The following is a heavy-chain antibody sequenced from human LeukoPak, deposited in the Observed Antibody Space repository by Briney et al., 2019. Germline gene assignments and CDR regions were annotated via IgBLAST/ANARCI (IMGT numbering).Heavy chain of an antibody. V-gene: IGHV4-59*01. D-gene: IGHD1-1*01. CDR1: GGSISTYY. Sequence: SETLSLTCTVSGGSISTYYWSWIRQSPGKGLEWIGCSYHGGYTSYNPSLKSRVAISVDTSKNQFSLKLTSLTAADTAIYYCARDRELGYWGQGTLVTVSS. CDR3: ARDRELGY. CDR2: SYHGGYT. J-gene: IGHJ4*02.